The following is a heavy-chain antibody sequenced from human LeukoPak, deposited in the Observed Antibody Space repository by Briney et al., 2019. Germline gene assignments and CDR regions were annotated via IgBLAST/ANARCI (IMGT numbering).Heavy chain of an antibody. J-gene: IGHJ6*02. D-gene: IGHD3-10*01. CDR1: GFTFDDYA. Sequence: GGSLRLSCAASGFTFDDYAMHWVRRAPGKGLEWVSLISGDGGSTYYADSVKGRFTISRDNSKNSLYLQMNSLRTEDTALYYCAKDEYYGSGSKTRNYGMDVWGQGTTVTVSS. CDR3: AKDEYYGSGSKTRNYGMDV. CDR2: ISGDGGST. V-gene: IGHV3-43*02.